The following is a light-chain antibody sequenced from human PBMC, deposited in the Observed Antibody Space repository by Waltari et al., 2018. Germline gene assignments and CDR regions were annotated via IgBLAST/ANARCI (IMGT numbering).Light chain of an antibody. Sequence: EIVMTQSPATLSVSPGERATLSCMASQGVSSNLAWYQQKPGQAPRLLISGASTRATGIPARFSGIGSGTEFTLTISSLQSEDFAVYYCQQYNNWPLYTFGQGTKLEIK. CDR3: QQYNNWPLYT. J-gene: IGKJ2*01. CDR1: QGVSSN. V-gene: IGKV3-15*01. CDR2: GAS.